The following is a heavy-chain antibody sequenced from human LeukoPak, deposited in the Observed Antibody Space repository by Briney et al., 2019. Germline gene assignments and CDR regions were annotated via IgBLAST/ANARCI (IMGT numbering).Heavy chain of an antibody. CDR1: GFTFSSYG. V-gene: IGHV3-23*01. CDR3: AVMTTVGSRYYYYMDV. D-gene: IGHD4-23*01. J-gene: IGHJ6*03. CDR2: ISGSGGST. Sequence: GGSLRLSCAASGFTFSSYGMSWVRQAPGKGLEWVSAISGSGGSTYYADSVKGRFTISRDNSKNTLYLQMNSLRAEDTAVYYCAVMTTVGSRYYYYMDVWGKGTAVTVSS.